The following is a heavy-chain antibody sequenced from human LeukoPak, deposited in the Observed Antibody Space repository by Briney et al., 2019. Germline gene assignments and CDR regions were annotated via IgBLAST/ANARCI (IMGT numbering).Heavy chain of an antibody. D-gene: IGHD3-22*01. J-gene: IGHJ4*02. CDR2: INPNSGGT. CDR1: GYTFTGYY. Sequence: ASVKVSCKASGYTFTGYYMHWVRQAPGQGLEWMGWINPNSGGTNYAQKFQGWVTMTSDTSISTAYMELSRLRSDDTAVYYCARDSGSTGYSYDSSGYYTSDFDYWGQGTLVTVSS. V-gene: IGHV1-2*04. CDR3: ARDSGSTGYSYDSSGYYTSDFDY.